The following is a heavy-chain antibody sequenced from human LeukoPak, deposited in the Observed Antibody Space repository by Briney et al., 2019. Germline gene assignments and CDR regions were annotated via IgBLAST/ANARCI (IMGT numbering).Heavy chain of an antibody. D-gene: IGHD3-22*01. V-gene: IGHV4-34*01. Sequence: PGGSLRLSCAASGFTFSSYWMSWVRQAPGKGLEWIGEINHSGSTNYNPSLKSRVTISVDTSKNQFSLKLSSVTAADTAVYYCARVGYYDSSGYYSNQYFDYWGQGTLVTVSS. CDR2: INHSGST. J-gene: IGHJ4*02. CDR3: ARVGYYDSSGYYSNQYFDY. CDR1: GFTFSSYW.